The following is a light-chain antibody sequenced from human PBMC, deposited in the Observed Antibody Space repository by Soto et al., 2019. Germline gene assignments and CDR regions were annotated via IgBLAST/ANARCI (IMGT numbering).Light chain of an antibody. J-gene: IGLJ2*01. CDR2: DVN. Sequence: QSALTQPASVSGSPGQSITISCTGTSSDVGYSNYVSWYQQHPGKAPKLIIYDVNNRPSGVSIRFSGSKSGNTASLAISGLQPEDEADYYCSSYTTISGGVFGGGTKVTVL. V-gene: IGLV2-14*01. CDR1: SSDVGYSNY. CDR3: SSYTTISGGV.